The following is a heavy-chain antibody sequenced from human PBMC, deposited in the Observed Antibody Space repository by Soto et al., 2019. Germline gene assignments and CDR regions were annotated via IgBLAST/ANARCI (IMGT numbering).Heavy chain of an antibody. J-gene: IGHJ5*02. Sequence: QVQLVQSGAEVKKPGASVKVACKSSGGTFSSYAISWVRQAPGQGREWMGGIIPIFGTVNYAQKFQGRVTITADESTSTAYMGLSCLRSEETAVYYCASDTWTMIAGRDWFDPWGQGTLVTVSS. V-gene: IGHV1-69*01. CDR1: GGTFSSYA. CDR3: ASDTWTMIAGRDWFDP. D-gene: IGHD3-22*01. CDR2: IIPIFGTV.